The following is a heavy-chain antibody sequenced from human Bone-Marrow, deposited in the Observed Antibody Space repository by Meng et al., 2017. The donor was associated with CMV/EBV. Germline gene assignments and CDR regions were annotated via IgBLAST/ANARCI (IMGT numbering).Heavy chain of an antibody. CDR2: IYPGDSDT. D-gene: IGHD2-2*01. J-gene: IGHJ3*02. CDR3: ARFPDIVVVPAARGAFDI. V-gene: IGHV5-51*01. Sequence: GGSLRLSCKGSGYSFTSYWIGWVRQMPGKGLEWMGIIYPGDSDTRYSPSFQGQVTISADKSISTAYLRWSSLKASDTAMYCCARFPDIVVVPAARGAFDIWGQGTMVTVS. CDR1: GYSFTSYW.